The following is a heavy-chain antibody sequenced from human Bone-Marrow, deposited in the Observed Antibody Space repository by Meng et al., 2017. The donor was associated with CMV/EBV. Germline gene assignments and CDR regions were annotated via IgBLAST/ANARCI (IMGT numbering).Heavy chain of an antibody. D-gene: IGHD2-15*01. CDR1: GGSISSYY. V-gene: IGHV4-59*08. CDR3: AKNVVGGWFDP. CDR2: IYYSGST. J-gene: IGHJ5*02. Sequence: SETLSLTCTVSGGSISSYYWSWIRQPPGKGLEWIGYIYYSGSTNYNPSLKSRVTISVDTSKNQFSLNLNSVTAADTAVYYCAKNVVGGWFDPWGQGNLVTVSS.